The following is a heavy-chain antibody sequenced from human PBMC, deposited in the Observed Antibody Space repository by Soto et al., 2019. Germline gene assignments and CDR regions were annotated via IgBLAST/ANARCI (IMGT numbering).Heavy chain of an antibody. CDR1: AFTFIAYV. CDR3: AKDGTTGGQHYYGMDV. CDR2: IGRGDDK. V-gene: IGHV3-23*01. J-gene: IGHJ6*01. D-gene: IGHD2-15*01. Sequence: GGSLSHWCSASAFTFIAYVENWVRQRPWKGLEWVSTIGRGDDKYYADSVKGRFTISRDTSKNTLFLQMNSLRAEDTALYFCAKDGTTGGQHYYGMDVWGQGTTVPVSS.